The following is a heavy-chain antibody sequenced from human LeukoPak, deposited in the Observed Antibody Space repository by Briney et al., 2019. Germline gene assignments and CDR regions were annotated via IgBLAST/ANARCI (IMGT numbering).Heavy chain of an antibody. J-gene: IGHJ4*02. Sequence: GGSLRLSCAASGFTFSSYAMSWVRQAPGKGLEWVSAISGSSGSTIYYADSVKGRFTISRDNAKNSLYLQMNSLRAEDTAVYYCARTGSTIFGVVIIPVLDYWGQGTLVTVSS. CDR2: ISGSSGSTI. CDR1: GFTFSSYA. CDR3: ARTGSTIFGVVIIPVLDY. D-gene: IGHD3-3*01. V-gene: IGHV3-23*01.